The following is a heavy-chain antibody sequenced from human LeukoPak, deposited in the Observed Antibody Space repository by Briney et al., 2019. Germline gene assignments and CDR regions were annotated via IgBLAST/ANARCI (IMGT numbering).Heavy chain of an antibody. J-gene: IGHJ1*01. V-gene: IGHV3-23*01. CDR1: GFTFSTYA. D-gene: IGHD3-10*01. Sequence: PGGSLRLSCAASGFTFSTYAMSWVRQAPGKGLEWVSAISGSGGSTYYADSVKGRFTISRDNSKNTLYLQMPRLRAEDTAVYYCAKAPMARALLAQWGRGILVPVSS. CDR2: ISGSGGST. CDR3: AKAPMARALLAQ.